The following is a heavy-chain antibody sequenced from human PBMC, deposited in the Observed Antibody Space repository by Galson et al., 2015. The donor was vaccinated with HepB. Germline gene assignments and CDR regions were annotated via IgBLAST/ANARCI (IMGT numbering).Heavy chain of an antibody. V-gene: IGHV3-30*04. CDR3: ARDQVGATGAFDI. D-gene: IGHD1-26*01. CDR2: ISYDGSNK. Sequence: SLRLSCAASGFTFSSYAMHWVRQAPGKGLEWVAVISYDGSNKYYADSVKGRFTISRDNSKNTLYLQMNSLRAEDTAVYYCARDQVGATGAFDIWGQGTMVTVSS. J-gene: IGHJ3*02. CDR1: GFTFSSYA.